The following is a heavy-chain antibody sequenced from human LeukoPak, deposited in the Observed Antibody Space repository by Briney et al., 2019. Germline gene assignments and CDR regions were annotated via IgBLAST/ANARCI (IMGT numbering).Heavy chain of an antibody. CDR1: GGTFSSYA. J-gene: IGHJ4*02. D-gene: IGHD6-13*01. CDR2: IIPIFGTA. CDR3: ARGRQQLVPRFYYFDY. V-gene: IGHV1-69*05. Sequence: ASVKVSCKASGGTFSSYAISWVRQAPGQGLEWMGGIIPIFGTANYAQKFQGRVTITTDESTSTAYMELSSLRSEDTAVYYCARGRQQLVPRFYYFDYWGQGTLVTVSS.